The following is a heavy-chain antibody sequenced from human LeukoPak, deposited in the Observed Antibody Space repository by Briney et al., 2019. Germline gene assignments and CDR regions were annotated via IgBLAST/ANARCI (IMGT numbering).Heavy chain of an antibody. CDR1: GFTFSSYA. CDR3: MAAAGYNYGQC. J-gene: IGHJ4*02. CDR2: ISYDGSNK. Sequence: GGSLRLSCAASGFTFSSYAMHWVRQAPGKGLEWVAVISYDGSNKYYADSVRGRFTISRDNSKNTLYLQMNSLRAEDTAIYYCMAAAGYNYGQCWGQGTLVTVSS. D-gene: IGHD5-18*01. V-gene: IGHV3-30*14.